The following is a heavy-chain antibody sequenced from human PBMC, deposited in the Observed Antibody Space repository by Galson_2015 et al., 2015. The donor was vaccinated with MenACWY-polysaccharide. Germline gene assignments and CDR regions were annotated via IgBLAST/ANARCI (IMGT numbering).Heavy chain of an antibody. Sequence: SETLSLTCTVSGGSINIRSYHWGWLRQPPGKGLEWIGIIYYRGNTYYNPSLESRVTISVDTSNNQFSLMLSSVTAADTALYYCARAPTPYCSSTSCFNKYAFDVWGQGTMVTVSS. J-gene: IGHJ3*01. CDR3: ARAPTPYCSSTSCFNKYAFDV. V-gene: IGHV4-39*01. D-gene: IGHD2-2*01. CDR1: GGSINIRSYH. CDR2: IYYRGNT.